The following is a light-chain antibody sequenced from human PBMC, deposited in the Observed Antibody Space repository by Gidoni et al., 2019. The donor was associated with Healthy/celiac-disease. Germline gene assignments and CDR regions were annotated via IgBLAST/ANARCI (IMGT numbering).Light chain of an antibody. V-gene: IGKV1-5*01. CDR1: QSISSW. Sequence: DIQMTQSPSTLSASVGDRVTITCRASQSISSWLAWYQQKPGKAPKLLIYDASSLESGVPSRFSGSRSGTEFTLTISSLQPDDFATYYCQQYNSYWTFXXXTKVEIK. J-gene: IGKJ1*01. CDR3: QQYNSYWT. CDR2: DAS.